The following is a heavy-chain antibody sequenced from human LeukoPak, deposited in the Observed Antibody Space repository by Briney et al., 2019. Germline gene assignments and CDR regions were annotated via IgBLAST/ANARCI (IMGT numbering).Heavy chain of an antibody. CDR3: ARVVAAAGYVFDY. CDR2: IKQDGSEK. Sequence: GGSLRLSCEASGLTFNKYWMTWVRQAPGKGLEWVANIKQDGSEKNYVDSVKGRFTISRDNAKNSLSLRMNSLRAEDTAVYYCARVVAAAGYVFDYWGQGTLVTVSS. CDR1: GLTFNKYW. V-gene: IGHV3-7*01. J-gene: IGHJ4*02. D-gene: IGHD6-13*01.